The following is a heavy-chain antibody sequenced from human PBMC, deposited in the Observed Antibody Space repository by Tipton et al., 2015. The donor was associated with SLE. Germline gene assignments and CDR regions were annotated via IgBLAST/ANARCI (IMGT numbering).Heavy chain of an antibody. J-gene: IGHJ4*02. CDR1: GGSISSYY. D-gene: IGHD6-13*01. CDR3: ARMNPSSSWFFDY. Sequence: LRLSCTVSGGSISSYYWSWIRQPAGKGLEWIGRIYTGGSTNYNPSLKSRVTMSVDTSKNQFSLKLSSVTAADTAVYYCARMNPSSSWFFDYWGQGTLVTVSS. CDR2: IYTGGST. V-gene: IGHV4-4*07.